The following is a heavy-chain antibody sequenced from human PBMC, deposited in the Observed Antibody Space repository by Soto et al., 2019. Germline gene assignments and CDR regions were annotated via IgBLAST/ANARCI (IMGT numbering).Heavy chain of an antibody. D-gene: IGHD5-18*01. V-gene: IGHV1-18*01. CDR3: ARDPGIQLWAYYYYYGMDV. J-gene: IGHJ6*02. CDR1: GYTFTSYC. CDR2: ISAYNGNT. Sequence: GASVKVSCKASGYTFTSYCISWVRQAPGQGLEWMGWISAYNGNTNYAQKLQGRVTMTTDTSTSTAYMELRSLRSDDTAVYYCARDPGIQLWAYYYYYGMDVWGQGTTVTVSS.